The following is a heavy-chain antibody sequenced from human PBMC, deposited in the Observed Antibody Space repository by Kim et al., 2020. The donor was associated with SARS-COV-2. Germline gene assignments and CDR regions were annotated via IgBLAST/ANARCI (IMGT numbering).Heavy chain of an antibody. CDR2: INNDGSTT. CDR1: GFTFSRYW. CDR3: ARVSDSGWSHFDY. V-gene: IGHV3-74*01. Sequence: GGSLRLSCAASGFTFSRYWMHWVRQAPGKGLVWVSRINNDGSTTRYADSVKGRFTISRDDAKNTLFLQMNSLRAEDTAVYYCARVSDSGWSHFDYWGQGTLVTVSS. J-gene: IGHJ4*02. D-gene: IGHD6-19*01.